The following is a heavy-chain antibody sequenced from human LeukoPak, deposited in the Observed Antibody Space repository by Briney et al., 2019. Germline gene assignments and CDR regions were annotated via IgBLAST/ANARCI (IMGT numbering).Heavy chain of an antibody. V-gene: IGHV1-3*01. CDR1: GYTFTTYA. J-gene: IGHJ4*02. Sequence: ASVKVSCKASGYTFTTYAMHWVRQAPGQRLEWMGWINAGNGNTKYSQRLQGRVTISRDTSATTVYMELSSLRSEDTAVYYCARGASSDWPFDYWGQGTLVTVSS. CDR2: INAGNGNT. CDR3: ARGASSDWPFDY. D-gene: IGHD6-19*01.